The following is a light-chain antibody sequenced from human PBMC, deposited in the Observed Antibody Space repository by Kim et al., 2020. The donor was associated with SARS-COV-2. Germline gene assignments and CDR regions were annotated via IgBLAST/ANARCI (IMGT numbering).Light chain of an antibody. V-gene: IGLV3-1*01. CDR3: QAWDTGTANVV. CDR1: KLGDKS. CDR2: QDI. Sequence: SYELTQPPSVSVSPGQTASITCSGDKLGDKSVCWYLQKPGQSPVLLIYQDIKRPSGIPERFSGSNSGNTATLTISGTQAMDEADYYCQAWDTGTANVVFGGGTKLTVL. J-gene: IGLJ2*01.